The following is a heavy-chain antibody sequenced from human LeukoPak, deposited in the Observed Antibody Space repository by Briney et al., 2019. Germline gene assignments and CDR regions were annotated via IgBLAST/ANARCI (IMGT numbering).Heavy chain of an antibody. CDR1: GFTFSSYA. Sequence: GGSLRLSRAASGFTFSSYAMSWVRQAPGKGLEWVSAISGSGGSTYYADSVKGRFTISRDNSKNTLYLQMNSLRAEDTAVYYCAKEGRSTSWDYYYGMDVWGQGTTVTVSS. CDR3: AKEGRSTSWDYYYGMDV. V-gene: IGHV3-23*01. J-gene: IGHJ6*02. CDR2: ISGSGGST. D-gene: IGHD2-2*01.